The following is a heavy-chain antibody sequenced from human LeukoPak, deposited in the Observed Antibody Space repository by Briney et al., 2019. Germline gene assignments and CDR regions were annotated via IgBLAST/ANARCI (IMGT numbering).Heavy chain of an antibody. CDR3: AKVTYGSGTYGAFDY. D-gene: IGHD3-10*01. CDR2: ISSSSSTI. CDR1: GFTFSSYS. Sequence: GGSLRLSCAASGFTFSSYSMNWVRQAPGKGLEWVSYISSSSSTIYYADSVKGRFTISRDNAKNSLYLQMNSLRAEDTAVYYCAKVTYGSGTYGAFDYWGQGTLVTVSS. J-gene: IGHJ4*02. V-gene: IGHV3-48*01.